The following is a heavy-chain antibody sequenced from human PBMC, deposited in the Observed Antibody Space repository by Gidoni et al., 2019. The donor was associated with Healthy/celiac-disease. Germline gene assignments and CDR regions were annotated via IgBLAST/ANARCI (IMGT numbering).Heavy chain of an antibody. D-gene: IGHD3-16*01. V-gene: IGHV3-23*01. J-gene: IGHJ4*02. Sequence: EVQLLESGGGLVQPGGSLRLSCAASGFPFSSYAMSWVRQAPGKGLEGVSAISGSGGSTYYADSVKGRFTISRDNSKNTLYLQMNSLRAEDTAVYYCAKDEGWVVRPFGVDYWGQGTLVTVSS. CDR3: AKDEGWVVRPFGVDY. CDR2: ISGSGGST. CDR1: GFPFSSYA.